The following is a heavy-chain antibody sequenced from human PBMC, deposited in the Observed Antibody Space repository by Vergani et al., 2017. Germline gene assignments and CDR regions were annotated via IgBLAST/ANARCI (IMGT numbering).Heavy chain of an antibody. J-gene: IGHJ6*03. CDR3: ARAPSGECSSSSCYFLGYYYYMDV. Sequence: QVQLVQSGAEVKKPGSSVKVSCKTSGGTFSSYAISWVRQAPGQGLEWMGGIIPLFDTANYAQKFQGRVTITADESTSTAYMELSSLRSEDTAVYYCARAPSGECSSSSCYFLGYYYYMDVWGKGTTVTVSS. V-gene: IGHV1-69*01. CDR2: IIPLFDTA. D-gene: IGHD2-2*01. CDR1: GGTFSSYA.